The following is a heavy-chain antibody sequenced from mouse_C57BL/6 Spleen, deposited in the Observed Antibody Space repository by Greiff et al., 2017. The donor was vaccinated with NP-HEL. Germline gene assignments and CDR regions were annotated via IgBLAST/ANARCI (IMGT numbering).Heavy chain of an antibody. Sequence: EVKLMESGEGLVKPGGSLKLSCAASGFTFSSYAMSWVRQTPEKRLEWVAYISSGGDYIYYADTVKGRFTISRDNARNTLYLQMSSLKSEDTAMYYCTRDRGTTASKGYFDVWGTGTTVTVSS. CDR3: TRDRGTTASKGYFDV. V-gene: IGHV5-9-1*02. J-gene: IGHJ1*03. D-gene: IGHD1-2*01. CDR1: GFTFSSYA. CDR2: ISSGGDYI.